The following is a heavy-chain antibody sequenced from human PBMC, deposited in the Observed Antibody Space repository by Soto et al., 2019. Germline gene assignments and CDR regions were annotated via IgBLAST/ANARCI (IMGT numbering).Heavy chain of an antibody. J-gene: IGHJ4*02. CDR1: GGTFSSYA. CDR3: ARSWTVTTSWDY. V-gene: IGHV1-69*06. Sequence: GASVKVSCKASGGTFSSYAISWVRQAPGQGLEWMGGIIPIFGTANYAQKFQGRVTIAADKSTSTAYMELSSLRSEDTAVYYCARSWTVTTSWDYWGQGTLVTVSS. D-gene: IGHD4-4*01. CDR2: IIPIFGTA.